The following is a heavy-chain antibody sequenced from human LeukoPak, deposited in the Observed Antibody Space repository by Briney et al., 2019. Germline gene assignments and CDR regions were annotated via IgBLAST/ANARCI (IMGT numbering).Heavy chain of an antibody. V-gene: IGHV1-2*02. CDR2: INPKTTVT. Sequence: ASVKVSCKTSGYTFIAYYMHWVRQAPGQGLEWMGWINPKTTVTNYARKFQGRVTMTRDTSISTVYMELSRVRSDDTAVYYCARDGDGYNYGSFDYWGKGTLVTVSS. CDR3: ARDGDGYNYGSFDY. D-gene: IGHD5-24*01. J-gene: IGHJ4*02. CDR1: GYTFIAYY.